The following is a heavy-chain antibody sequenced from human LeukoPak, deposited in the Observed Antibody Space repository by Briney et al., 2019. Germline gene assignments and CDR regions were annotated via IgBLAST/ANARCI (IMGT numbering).Heavy chain of an antibody. D-gene: IGHD6-19*01. CDR2: INAGNGNT. CDR3: ARVKSRVAVAGSDAFDI. V-gene: IGHV1-3*01. J-gene: IGHJ3*02. Sequence: ASVKVSCKASGYTFTSYAMHWVRQAPGQRLEWMGWINAGNGNTKYSQKFQGRVTITRDTSASTAYMELSSLRSEDTAVYYCARVKSRVAVAGSDAFDIWGQGTMVTVSS. CDR1: GYTFTSYA.